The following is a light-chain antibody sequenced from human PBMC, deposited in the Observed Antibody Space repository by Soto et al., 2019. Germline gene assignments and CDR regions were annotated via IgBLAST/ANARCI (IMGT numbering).Light chain of an antibody. J-gene: IGLJ3*02. CDR2: DVR. V-gene: IGLV2-14*03. Sequence: SALTQPASVKRSAGQSITISYTGTGSDIGAYNYVSWYQQHPGKAPKLLIFDVRNRPSGVSSRFSGSKSGNTASLTISGLQAEDEADYYCSSYGGSNTLVFGGGTKVTVL. CDR3: SSYGGSNTLV. CDR1: GSDIGAYNY.